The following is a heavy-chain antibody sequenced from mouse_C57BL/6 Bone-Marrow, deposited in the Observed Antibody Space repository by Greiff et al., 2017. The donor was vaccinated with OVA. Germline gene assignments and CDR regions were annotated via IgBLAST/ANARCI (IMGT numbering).Heavy chain of an antibody. J-gene: IGHJ3*01. CDR1: GFSLTSYG. CDR3: ARSTVVAPFAY. V-gene: IGHV2-2*01. CDR2: IWSGGST. Sequence: QVQLQQSGPSLVQPSQSLSITCTVSGFSLTSYGVHWVRQSPGKGLEWLGVIWSGGSTDYNAAFISRLSISKDNSKSQVFFKMNSLQADDTAIYYCARSTVVAPFAYWGQGTLVTVSA. D-gene: IGHD1-1*01.